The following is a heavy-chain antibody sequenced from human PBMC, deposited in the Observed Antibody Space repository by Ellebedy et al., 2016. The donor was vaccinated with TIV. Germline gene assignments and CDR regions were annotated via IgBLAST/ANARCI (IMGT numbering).Heavy chain of an antibody. CDR3: VRAPSWQWRDHFDC. Sequence: GESLKISXAASGFTISSYDMHWVRQVTGKGLEWVSAIAIAGDTFYSDSVRGRFTISRETAKNFLYLQMNSLSVEDTAVYHCVRAPSWQWRDHFDCWGQGTLVTVSS. CDR2: IAIAGDT. V-gene: IGHV3-13*01. CDR1: GFTISSYD. D-gene: IGHD2-8*01. J-gene: IGHJ4*02.